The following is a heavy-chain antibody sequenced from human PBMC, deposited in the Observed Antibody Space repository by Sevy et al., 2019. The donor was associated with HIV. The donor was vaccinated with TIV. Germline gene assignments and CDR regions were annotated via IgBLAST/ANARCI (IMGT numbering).Heavy chain of an antibody. V-gene: IGHV3-21*01. J-gene: IGHJ4*02. Sequence: GESLKISCEASGFTFRSFDMSWARQAPGKGLEWVSSISSYSNSIYYEDSVKGRITVSRDNAKNSLFLQMDSLGVEDTGVYFCARVERWYEIDYWGQGTLVTVSS. CDR2: ISSYSNSI. D-gene: IGHD2-15*01. CDR3: ARVERWYEIDY. CDR1: GFTFRSFD.